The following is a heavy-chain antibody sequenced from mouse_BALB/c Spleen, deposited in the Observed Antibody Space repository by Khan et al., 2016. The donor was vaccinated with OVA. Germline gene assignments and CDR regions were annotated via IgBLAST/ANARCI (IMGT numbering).Heavy chain of an antibody. CDR1: GYTFTDYA. V-gene: IGHV1S137*01. D-gene: IGHD2-3*01. CDR3: ARPAYDGYYDC. J-gene: IGHJ2*01. Sequence: QVRLQQSGPELVRPGVSVKLSCKGSGYTFTDYAMHWVKQSHAKSLEWIGLISTYSGNTTSNQTFKGKATMTVDKSSSTAYVELARLTSEDSAIYYCARPAYDGYYDCWGQGTTLTVSS. CDR2: ISTYSGNT.